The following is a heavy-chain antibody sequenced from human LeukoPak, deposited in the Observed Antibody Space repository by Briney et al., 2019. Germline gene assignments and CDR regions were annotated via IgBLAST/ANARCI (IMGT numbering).Heavy chain of an antibody. D-gene: IGHD5/OR15-5a*01. J-gene: IGHJ4*02. V-gene: IGHV3-7*03. CDR1: GFIFSNYW. CDR3: ARVSASGLDY. CDR2: IKQDEREK. Sequence: PGGSLRLSCAASGFIFSNYWMNWVRQAPGKGPEWVANIKQDEREKYYVDSVKGRFTFSRDNARNSLFLQMNSLKDEDTAAYYCARVSASGLDYWGQGSLVAVS.